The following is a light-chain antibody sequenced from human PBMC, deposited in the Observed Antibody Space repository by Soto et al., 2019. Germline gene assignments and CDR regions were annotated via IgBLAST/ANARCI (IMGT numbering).Light chain of an antibody. CDR2: DVS. CDR3: QQRNDWQVT. V-gene: IGKV3-11*01. J-gene: IGKJ5*01. Sequence: EIVLTQSPVTLSLSPGERATLSCRASQSVDSYLAWYQQKPGQAPRLLIYDVSNRATGIPARFGGSGSGTDFTLTISSLEPGDFAVYYCQQRNDWQVTFGQGTRLEIK. CDR1: QSVDSY.